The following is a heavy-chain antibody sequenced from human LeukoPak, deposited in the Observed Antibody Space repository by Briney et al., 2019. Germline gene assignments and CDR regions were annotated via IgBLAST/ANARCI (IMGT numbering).Heavy chain of an antibody. Sequence: GGSLRLSCAASGFTFSNYWMNWVRQAPGKGLEWVASIKQDGSDKYYVDSVRGRFTISRDNVENSLYLQMNSLRAEDTAVYYCAGLIAATRGFDPWGQGTLVTVSS. J-gene: IGHJ5*02. CDR1: GFTFSNYW. CDR2: IKQDGSDK. CDR3: AGLIAATRGFDP. D-gene: IGHD6-13*01. V-gene: IGHV3-7*01.